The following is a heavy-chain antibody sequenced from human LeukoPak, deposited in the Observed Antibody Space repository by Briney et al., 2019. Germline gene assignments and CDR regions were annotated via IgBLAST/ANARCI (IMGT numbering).Heavy chain of an antibody. CDR1: GGSISSGGYS. D-gene: IGHD3-10*01. CDR3: ARSLWFGSNWFDP. CDR2: IYHSGST. Sequence: SQTLSLTCAVSGGSISSGGYSWSWIRQPPGKGLEWIGYIYHSGSTYYNPSLKSRVTVSVDRSKNQFSLKLSSVTTADTAVYYCARSLWFGSNWFDPWGQGTLVTVSS. V-gene: IGHV4-30-2*01. J-gene: IGHJ5*02.